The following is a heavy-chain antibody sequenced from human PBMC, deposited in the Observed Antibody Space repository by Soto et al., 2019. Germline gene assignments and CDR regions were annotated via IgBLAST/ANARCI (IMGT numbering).Heavy chain of an antibody. V-gene: IGHV3-11*01. CDR1: GFTFSDYY. Sequence: PGGSLRLSCAASGFTFSDYYMSWIRQAPGKGLEWVSYISSSGSTIYYADSVKGRFTISRDNAKNSLYLQMNSLRAEDTAVYYCARERVTMVRGVINHYYYYYGMDVWGQGTTVTVS. CDR3: ARERVTMVRGVINHYYYYYGMDV. J-gene: IGHJ6*02. CDR2: ISSSGSTI. D-gene: IGHD3-10*01.